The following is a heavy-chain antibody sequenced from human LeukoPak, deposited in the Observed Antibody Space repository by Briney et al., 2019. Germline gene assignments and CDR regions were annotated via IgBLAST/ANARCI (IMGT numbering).Heavy chain of an antibody. CDR3: AREKVGATPYDAFDI. J-gene: IGHJ3*02. V-gene: IGHV7-4-1*02. D-gene: IGHD1-26*01. CDR1: GYTFTSYA. CDR2: INTNTGNP. Sequence: EASVKVSCKASGYTFTSYAMNWVRQAPGQGREWMGWINTNTGNPTYAQGFTGRFVFSLDTSVSTAYLQISSLKAEDTAVYCCAREKVGATPYDAFDIWGQGTMVTVSS.